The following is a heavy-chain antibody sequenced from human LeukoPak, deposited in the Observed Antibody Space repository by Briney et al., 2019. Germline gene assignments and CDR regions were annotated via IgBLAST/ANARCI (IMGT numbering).Heavy chain of an antibody. J-gene: IGHJ4*02. CDR1: GFTFSSYD. V-gene: IGHV3-48*02. CDR3: ARDPNIAAAAYYFDY. Sequence: GGSLRLSCAASGFTFSSYDMNWVRQAPGKGLEWVSYISTNSGTKYYADSVKGRFTISRDNAKNSVYLQMNSLRDDDTAMYYCARDPNIAAAAYYFDYWGQGTLVTVSS. D-gene: IGHD6-13*01. CDR2: ISTNSGTK.